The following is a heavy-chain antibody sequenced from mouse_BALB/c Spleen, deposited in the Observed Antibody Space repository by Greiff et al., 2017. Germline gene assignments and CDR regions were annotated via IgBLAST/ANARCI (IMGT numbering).Heavy chain of an antibody. CDR2: IWAGGST. CDR1: GFSLTSYG. V-gene: IGHV2-9*02. CDR3: ARDEGGGYYAMDY. Sequence: VQLVESGPGLVAPSQSLSITCTVSGFSLTSYGVHWVRQPPGKGLEWLGVIWAGGSTNYNSALMSRLSISKDNSKSQVFLKMNSLQTDDTAMYYCARDEGGGYYAMDYWGQGTSVTVSS. J-gene: IGHJ4*01.